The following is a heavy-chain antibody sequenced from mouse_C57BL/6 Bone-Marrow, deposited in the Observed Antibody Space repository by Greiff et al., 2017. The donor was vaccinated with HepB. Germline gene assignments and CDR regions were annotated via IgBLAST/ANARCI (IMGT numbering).Heavy chain of an antibody. CDR2: IYPGSGST. V-gene: IGHV1-55*01. Sequence: VQLQQPGAELVKPGASVKMSCKASGYTFTSYWITWVKQRPGQGLEWIGDIYPGSGSTNYNEKFKSKATLTVDTSSSTAYMQLSSLTSEDSAVYYCARFITTVVALDYWGQGTNLTVSS. CDR1: GYTFTSYW. D-gene: IGHD1-1*01. CDR3: ARFITTVVALDY. J-gene: IGHJ2*01.